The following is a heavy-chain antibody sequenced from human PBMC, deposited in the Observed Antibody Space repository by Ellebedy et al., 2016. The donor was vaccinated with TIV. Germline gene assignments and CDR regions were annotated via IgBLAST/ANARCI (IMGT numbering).Heavy chain of an antibody. Sequence: GESLKISCSASGFTFNNYAMYWVRQAPGKGLEWVSGIGTGGNTFYADSVRGRFTISRDTSKNTLFLQMNSLRAEDTAVYYCVLDAADNGGKLDYWGQGALVTVSS. CDR3: VLDAADNGGKLDY. V-gene: IGHV3-23*01. D-gene: IGHD4-23*01. CDR2: IGTGGNT. J-gene: IGHJ4*02. CDR1: GFTFNNYA.